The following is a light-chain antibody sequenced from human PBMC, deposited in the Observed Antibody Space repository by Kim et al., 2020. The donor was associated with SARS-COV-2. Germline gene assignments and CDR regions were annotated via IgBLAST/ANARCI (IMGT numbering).Light chain of an antibody. CDR3: QQSYSTPET. CDR1: QSISSY. Sequence: ASVGDRVTITCRASQSISSYLNWYQQKPGKAPKLLIYAASSLQSGVPSRFSGSGSGTDFTLTISSLQPEDFATYYCQQSYSTPETFGQWTKVDIK. V-gene: IGKV1-39*01. J-gene: IGKJ1*01. CDR2: AAS.